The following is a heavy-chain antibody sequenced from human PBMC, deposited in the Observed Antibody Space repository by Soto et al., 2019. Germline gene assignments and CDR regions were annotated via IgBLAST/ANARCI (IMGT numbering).Heavy chain of an antibody. CDR2: IYPGDSDT. V-gene: IGHV5-51*01. J-gene: IGHJ3*02. Sequence: DSLKISCKGSGYSFTSYWIGWVRQMPGKGLEWMGIIYPGDSDTRYSPSFQGQVTISADKSISTAYLQWSSLKASDTAMYYCAIRRGDFWSGPGAFDIWGQGTMVTVPS. CDR1: GYSFTSYW. D-gene: IGHD3-3*01. CDR3: AIRRGDFWSGPGAFDI.